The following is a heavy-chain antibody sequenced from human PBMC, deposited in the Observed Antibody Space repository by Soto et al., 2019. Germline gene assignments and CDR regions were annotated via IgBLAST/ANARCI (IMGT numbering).Heavy chain of an antibody. V-gene: IGHV1-18*04. CDR3: AKDLIDYVDPSLDY. J-gene: IGHJ4*02. CDR1: GYTFTSYG. CDR2: ISAYNGNT. Sequence: QVQLVQSGAEVKKPGASVKVSCKASGYTFTSYGISWVRQAPGQGLEWMGWISAYNGNTHYAQKLQGRVTMSSDTPPSQAYMELRSLRSDETAVYYCAKDLIDYVDPSLDYWGQGTLVTVSS. D-gene: IGHD4-17*01.